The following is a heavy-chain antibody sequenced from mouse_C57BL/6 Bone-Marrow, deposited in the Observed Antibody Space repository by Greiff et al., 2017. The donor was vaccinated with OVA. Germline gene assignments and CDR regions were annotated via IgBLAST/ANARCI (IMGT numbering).Heavy chain of an antibody. V-gene: IGHV1-4*01. Sequence: QVQLQQSGAELARPGASVKMSCKASGYTFTSYTMHWVKQRPGQGLEWIGYINPSSGYTKYNQKFKDKATLTADKSSSTAYMQLSSLTSEDSAVYYCARRLDYGSRYYAMDYWVKEPQSPSPQ. CDR2: INPSSGYT. CDR3: ARRLDYGSRYYAMDY. CDR1: GYTFTSYT. D-gene: IGHD1-1*01. J-gene: IGHJ4*01.